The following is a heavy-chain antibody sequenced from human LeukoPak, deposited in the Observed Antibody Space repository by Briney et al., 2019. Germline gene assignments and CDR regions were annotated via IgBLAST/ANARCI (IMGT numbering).Heavy chain of an antibody. CDR3: NLWFGESRILS. D-gene: IGHD3-10*01. Sequence: ASVKVSCKASGYTFTGYYMHWVRQAPGQGLEWMGWINPNSGGTNYAQKFQGRVTMTRDTFISTAYMELSRLRSDDTAVYYCNLWFGESRILSWGQGTLVTVSS. J-gene: IGHJ4*02. CDR2: INPNSGGT. V-gene: IGHV1-2*02. CDR1: GYTFTGYY.